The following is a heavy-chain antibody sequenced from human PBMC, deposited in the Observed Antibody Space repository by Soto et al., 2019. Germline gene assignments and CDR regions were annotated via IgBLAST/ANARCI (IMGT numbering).Heavy chain of an antibody. CDR3: ARGPHSSSSGNWFDP. CDR2: IYYSGST. J-gene: IGHJ5*02. CDR1: GGSISSGGYY. D-gene: IGHD6-6*01. V-gene: IGHV4-31*03. Sequence: SETLSLTCTVSGGSISSGGYYWSWIHHHPGKGLEWIGYIYYSGSTYYNQSLKSRLTISVDTSKNQVSLKLSSVTAADTFVYYCARGPHSSSSGNWFDPWGQGTLVTVSS.